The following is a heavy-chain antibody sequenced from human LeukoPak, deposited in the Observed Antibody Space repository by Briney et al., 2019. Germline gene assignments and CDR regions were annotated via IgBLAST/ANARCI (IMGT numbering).Heavy chain of an antibody. V-gene: IGHV3-23*01. D-gene: IGHD5-24*01. J-gene: IGHJ4*02. CDR2: ISGSGGST. CDR3: TRVGYIDEGIDX. CDR1: GFTFSSYA. Sequence: PGGSLRLSCAASGFTFSSYAMSWVRQAPGKGLEWVSAISGSGGSTYYADSVKGRFTISRDNSKNTLYLQMNSLRAEDTAIYYCTRVGYIDEGIDXXGXGTXVTVSS.